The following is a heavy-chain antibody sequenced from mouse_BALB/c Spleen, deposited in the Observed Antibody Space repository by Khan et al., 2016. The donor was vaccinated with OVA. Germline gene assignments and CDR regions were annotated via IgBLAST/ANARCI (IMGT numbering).Heavy chain of an antibody. CDR1: GYTFTNYW. Sequence: QVQLQQSGAELVRPGTSVKMSCKAAGYTFTNYWIGWVKQRPGHGLEWIGDFFPGGGYTNYNEKFKGKATLTADTSSSTAYMQLSSLTSEDSALYYCARRWAARATWDYFDYWGQGTTLTVSS. CDR3: ARRWAARATWDYFDY. CDR2: FFPGGGYT. D-gene: IGHD3-1*01. V-gene: IGHV1-63*02. J-gene: IGHJ2*01.